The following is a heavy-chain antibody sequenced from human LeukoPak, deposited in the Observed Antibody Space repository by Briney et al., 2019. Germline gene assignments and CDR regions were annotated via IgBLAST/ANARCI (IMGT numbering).Heavy chain of an antibody. D-gene: IGHD3-22*01. Sequence: SQTLSLTCAISGDSVSSNSAAWNWIRQSPSRGLEWLGRTYYRSKWYNDYAVSVKSRITINPDTSKNQFSLQLNSVTAADTAVYYCARDRPYYYDSSGYYLVSWYFDLWGRGTLVTVSS. CDR2: TYYRSKWYN. CDR1: GDSVSSNSAA. J-gene: IGHJ2*01. CDR3: ARDRPYYYDSSGYYLVSWYFDL. V-gene: IGHV6-1*01.